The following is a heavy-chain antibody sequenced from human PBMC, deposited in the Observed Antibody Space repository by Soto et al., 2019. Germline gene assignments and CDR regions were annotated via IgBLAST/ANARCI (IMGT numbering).Heavy chain of an antibody. J-gene: IGHJ6*02. CDR1: GGSISSSNW. Sequence: QVQLQESGPGLVKPSGTLSLTCAVSGGSISSSNWWSWVRQPPGKGLEWIGEIYHSGSTNYNPSRKSRVPVSVAKSENQFSLKLSSVTAADTAVYYCARDLHVLLWFGELLRGGMDVWGQGTTVTVSS. V-gene: IGHV4-4*02. CDR3: ARDLHVLLWFGELLRGGMDV. CDR2: IYHSGST. D-gene: IGHD3-10*01.